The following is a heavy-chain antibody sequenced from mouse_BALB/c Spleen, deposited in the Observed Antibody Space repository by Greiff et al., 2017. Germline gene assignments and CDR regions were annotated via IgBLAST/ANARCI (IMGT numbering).Heavy chain of an antibody. CDR1: GFTFSSYA. J-gene: IGHJ3*01. CDR2: ISSGGST. CDR3: ARGGDWFAY. Sequence: EVQRVESGGGLVKPGGSLKLSCAASGFTFSSYAMSWVRQTPEKRLEWVASISSGGSTYYPDSVKGRFTISRDNARNILYLQMSSLRSEDTAMYYCARGGDWFAYWGQGTLVTVSA. V-gene: IGHV5-6-5*01.